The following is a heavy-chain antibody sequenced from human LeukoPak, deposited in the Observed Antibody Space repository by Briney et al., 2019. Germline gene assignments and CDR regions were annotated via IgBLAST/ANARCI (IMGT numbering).Heavy chain of an antibody. D-gene: IGHD2-15*01. Sequence: GASVKVSCKASGGTFSSYAISWVRQAPGQGLEWMGGIIPIFGTANYAQKFQGRVTITADESTSTAYMELSSLRSEDTAVYYCARSMRQDIVVVVATDNDAFDIWGQGTMVTVSS. J-gene: IGHJ3*02. CDR2: IIPIFGTA. CDR1: GGTFSSYA. CDR3: ARSMRQDIVVVVATDNDAFDI. V-gene: IGHV1-69*01.